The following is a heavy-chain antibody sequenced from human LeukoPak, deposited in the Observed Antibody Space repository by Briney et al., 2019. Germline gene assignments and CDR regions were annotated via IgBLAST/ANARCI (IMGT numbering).Heavy chain of an antibody. J-gene: IGHJ4*02. CDR3: ARLRDLYNIFDY. CDR1: GGSISSYY. V-gene: IGHV4-59*12. CDR2: IYYSGST. D-gene: IGHD1-1*01. Sequence: SETLSLTCTVSGGSISSYYWSWIRQTPGKGLEWIGDIYYSGSTNYNPSLKSRVTISVDTSKNQFSLKLSSVTAADTAVYYCARLRDLYNIFDYWGQGTLVTVSS.